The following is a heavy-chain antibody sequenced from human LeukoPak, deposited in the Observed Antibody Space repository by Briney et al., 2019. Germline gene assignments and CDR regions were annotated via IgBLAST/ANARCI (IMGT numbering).Heavy chain of an antibody. V-gene: IGHV1-2*02. CDR1: GYTFTGYY. D-gene: IGHD1-26*01. CDR2: INPNSGGT. CDR3: ARSRDLLGATNDAFDI. Sequence: GASVKVSCKASGYTFTGYYMHWVRQAPGQGLEWMGWINPNSGGTNYAQKFQGRVTMTRDTSISTAYMELSRLRSDDTAVYYCARSRDLLGATNDAFDIWGQGTMVTVSS. J-gene: IGHJ3*02.